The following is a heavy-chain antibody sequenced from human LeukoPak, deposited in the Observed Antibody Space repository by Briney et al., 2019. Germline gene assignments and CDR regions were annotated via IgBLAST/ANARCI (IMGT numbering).Heavy chain of an antibody. CDR1: GYTLTGYY. Sequence: ASVKVSCKASGYTLTGYYINWVRQAPGQGLEGMGWINPNKCDKKYAQEFQGRVTMTRDTSISTAYMELSSLRSDDTAVYYCARENGTYSSSWGASDHAFDIWGQGTMVTVSS. J-gene: IGHJ3*02. V-gene: IGHV1-2*02. CDR2: INPNKCDK. D-gene: IGHD6-13*01. CDR3: ARENGTYSSSWGASDHAFDI.